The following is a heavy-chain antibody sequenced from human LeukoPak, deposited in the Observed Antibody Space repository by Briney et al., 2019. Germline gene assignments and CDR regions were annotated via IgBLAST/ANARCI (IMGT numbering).Heavy chain of an antibody. Sequence: GGSLRLSCAASGFTLSSYSMNWVRQAPGKGLEWVSYISSSSSTIYYADSVKGRFTISRDNAKNSLYLQMNSLRAEDTAVYYCATWGYCSSTSCPSPSDAFDIWGQGTMVTVSS. V-gene: IGHV3-48*04. CDR3: ATWGYCSSTSCPSPSDAFDI. CDR1: GFTLSSYS. J-gene: IGHJ3*02. CDR2: ISSSSSTI. D-gene: IGHD2-2*01.